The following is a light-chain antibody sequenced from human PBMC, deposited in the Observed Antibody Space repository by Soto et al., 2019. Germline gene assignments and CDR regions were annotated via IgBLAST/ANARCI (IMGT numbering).Light chain of an antibody. CDR1: QPVSSN. V-gene: IGKV3-15*01. CDR3: QQYNKWPYT. J-gene: IGKJ2*01. CDR2: RAS. Sequence: EIVMTQSPATLSVSPGVSATLSCRASQPVSSNLAWYRQKPGQAPTLLIYRASTRATGIPATFSGSGSGTEFTLTISSLQSEDFAVYYCQQYNKWPYTFGQGTKLEI.